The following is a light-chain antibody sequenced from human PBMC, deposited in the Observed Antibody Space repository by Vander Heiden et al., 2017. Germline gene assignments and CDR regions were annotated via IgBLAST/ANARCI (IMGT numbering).Light chain of an antibody. CDR1: NIGSKN. CDR3: QVWNSSTVV. CDR2: RDS. J-gene: IGLJ2*01. Sequence: SYELTQPLSVSVALGQTARITCRGNNIGSKNVHWYQQKPGQAPGLVIYRDSNRPSGIPERFYGSNSGTTATLPISRAQAGDESDYYCQVWNSSTVVFGGGTKLTVL. V-gene: IGLV3-9*01.